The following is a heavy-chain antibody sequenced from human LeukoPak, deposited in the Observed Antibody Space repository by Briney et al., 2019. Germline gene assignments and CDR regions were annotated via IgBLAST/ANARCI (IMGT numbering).Heavy chain of an antibody. V-gene: IGHV3-23*01. J-gene: IGHJ4*02. CDR1: GFTFSSYA. CDR2: TSGSGGNT. CDR3: AKLPVAGLYFDY. D-gene: IGHD6-19*01. Sequence: PGGSLRLSCAASGFTFSSYAMSWVRQAPGKGLEWVSATSGSGGNTYYADSVKGRFTISRDNSKNTLYLQMNSLRAEDTAVYYCAKLPVAGLYFDYWGQGTLVTVSS.